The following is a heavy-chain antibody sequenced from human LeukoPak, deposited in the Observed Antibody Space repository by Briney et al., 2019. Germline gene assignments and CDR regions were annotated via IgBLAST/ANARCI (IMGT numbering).Heavy chain of an antibody. D-gene: IGHD3-3*02. CDR3: ARVISGSYYYYYYYMDV. CDR2: IYTSGST. V-gene: IGHV4-4*07. Sequence: SETLSLTCTVSGGSISSYYWSWIRQPAGKGPEWIGRIYTSGSTNYNPSLKSRVTMSVDTSKNQFSLKLSSVTAADTAVYYCARVISGSYYYYYYYMDVWGKGTTVTVSS. J-gene: IGHJ6*03. CDR1: GGSISSYY.